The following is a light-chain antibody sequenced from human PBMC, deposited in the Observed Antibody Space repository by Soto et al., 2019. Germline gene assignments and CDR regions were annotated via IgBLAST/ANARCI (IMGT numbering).Light chain of an antibody. CDR3: QQYETFSGT. V-gene: IGKV1-5*03. CDR1: QSISSW. J-gene: IGKJ1*01. CDR2: KAS. Sequence: DIQMTQSPSTLSAFVGDRVTITCRASQSISSWLAWYQQKPGKAPKLLIYKASTLKSGVPSRFSGSGSGTKFTLTIASLQPDDFATYYCQQYETFSGTFGPGTKVDIK.